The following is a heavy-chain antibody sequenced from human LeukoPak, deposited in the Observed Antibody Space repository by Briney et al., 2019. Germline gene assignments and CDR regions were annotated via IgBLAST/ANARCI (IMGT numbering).Heavy chain of an antibody. CDR3: ARERIVGATTHFDF. CDR1: GGTFSSYA. J-gene: IGHJ4*02. Sequence: ASVKVSCKASGGTFSSYAISWVRQAPGQGLEWMGWINPNSGGTNYAQKFQGRVTMTRDTSISTAYMELSGLRVDDTAVYYCARERIVGATTHFDFWGQGTLVTVSS. CDR2: INPNSGGT. D-gene: IGHD1-26*01. V-gene: IGHV1-2*02.